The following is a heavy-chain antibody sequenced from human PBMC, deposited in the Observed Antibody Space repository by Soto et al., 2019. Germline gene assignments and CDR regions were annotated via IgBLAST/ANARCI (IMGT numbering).Heavy chain of an antibody. CDR3: ARHKSGGGSYPFDY. V-gene: IGHV5-10-1*01. D-gene: IGHD2-21*01. CDR2: VDPKDSYT. Sequence: VESLKISCKGSGFTFTSYWINCFLQMPVKVLEWMGRVDPKDSYTNYSPSFQGHVTISPDKSVSTAYLKWSSLKASDTAIYYCARHKSGGGSYPFDYWGQGTLVTVSS. J-gene: IGHJ4*02. CDR1: GFTFTSYW.